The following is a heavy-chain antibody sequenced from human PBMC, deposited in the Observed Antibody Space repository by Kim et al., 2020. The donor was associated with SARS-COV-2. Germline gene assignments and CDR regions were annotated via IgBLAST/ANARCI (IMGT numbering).Heavy chain of an antibody. J-gene: IGHJ4*02. CDR1: GFTFSSYA. CDR3: AKDYGGNSDVGPD. D-gene: IGHD4-17*01. Sequence: GGSLRLSCAASGFTFSSYAMSWVRQAPGKGLEWVSAISGSGGSTYYADSVKGRFTISRDNSENTLYLQMNSLRAEDTAVYYCAKDYGGNSDVGPDWGQGTLVTVSS. CDR2: ISGSGGST. V-gene: IGHV3-23*01.